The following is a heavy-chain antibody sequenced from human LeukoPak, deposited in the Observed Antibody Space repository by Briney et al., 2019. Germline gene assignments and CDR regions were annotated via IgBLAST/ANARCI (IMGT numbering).Heavy chain of an antibody. CDR2: IGISSGNT. V-gene: IGHV3-11*06. J-gene: IGHJ4*02. Sequence: PGGSLRLSCAASGFPFNEYSMNWVRQAPGKGLEWISYIGISSGNTKYADSVKGRFTISGDSAKKSLYLQMNSLRVEDTAVYYCARDHNYAFDNWGQGTLVTVSS. CDR1: GFPFNEYS. D-gene: IGHD1-1*01. CDR3: ARDHNYAFDN.